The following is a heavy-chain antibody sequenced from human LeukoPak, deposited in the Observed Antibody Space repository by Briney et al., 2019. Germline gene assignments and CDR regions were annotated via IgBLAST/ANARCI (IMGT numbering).Heavy chain of an antibody. CDR1: GYTFTDYY. CDR3: ATPPFAYGSGSLVDY. Sequence: PRATVKISCKVSGYTFTDYYMHWVQQAPGKGLEWMGLVDPEGGETIYAEKFQGRVTITADTSTDTAYMELSSLRSEDTAVYYCATPPFAYGSGSLVDYWGQGTLVTVSS. V-gene: IGHV1-69-2*01. J-gene: IGHJ4*02. D-gene: IGHD3-10*01. CDR2: VDPEGGET.